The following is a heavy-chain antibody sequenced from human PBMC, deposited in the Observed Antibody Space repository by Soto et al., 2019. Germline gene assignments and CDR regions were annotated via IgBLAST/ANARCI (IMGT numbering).Heavy chain of an antibody. V-gene: IGHV4-59*01. CDR3: ARDRVGYCSGGSCYSHAFDI. CDR1: GCTISSYD. J-gene: IGHJ3*02. D-gene: IGHD2-15*01. CDR2: IYYSGST. Sequence: PSETQSLTCTVSGCTISSYDWSWIRQPPGKGLEWIGYIYYSGSTNYNPSLKSRVTISVDTSKNQFSLKLSSVTAADTAVYYCARDRVGYCSGGSCYSHAFDIWGQGTMVTVSS.